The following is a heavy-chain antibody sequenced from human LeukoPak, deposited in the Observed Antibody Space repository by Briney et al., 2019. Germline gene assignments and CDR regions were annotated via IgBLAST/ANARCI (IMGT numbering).Heavy chain of an antibody. CDR1: GFSFTNHD. J-gene: IGHJ4*02. V-gene: IGHV3-30-3*01. CDR3: ARDLTLGKPDYFDH. CDR2: TSLDGSNK. D-gene: IGHD7-27*01. Sequence: GGSLRLSCVASGFSFTNHDIHWVRQAPGRGLEWVAVTSLDGSNKLYTDTVRGRFIISRDNSKNTVYLQMDSLRAEDTAVYYCARDLTLGKPDYFDHWGQGTLVTVSS.